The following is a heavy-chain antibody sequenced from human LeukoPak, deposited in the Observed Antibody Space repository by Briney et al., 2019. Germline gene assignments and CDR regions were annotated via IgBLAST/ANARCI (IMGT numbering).Heavy chain of an antibody. J-gene: IGHJ4*02. CDR1: GFRVSGYD. D-gene: IGHD3-10*01. V-gene: IGHV3-69-1*01. CDR3: ARGRGRDY. Sequence: PGGSLRLSCAASGFRVSGYDLNWIRQAPGKGLEWIAYISSSNIHYADSVRGRFTISRDNANNSLYLQLSSLRVEDTAVYYCARGRGRDYWGQGTLVTVSS. CDR2: ISSSNI.